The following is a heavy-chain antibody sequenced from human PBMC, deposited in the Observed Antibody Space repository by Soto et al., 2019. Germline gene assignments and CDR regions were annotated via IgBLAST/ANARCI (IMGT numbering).Heavy chain of an antibody. CDR2: MNPNSGNT. D-gene: IGHD4-4*01. J-gene: IGHJ6*03. Sequence: ASVKVSCKASGYTFTSYDINWVRQATGQGLEWMGWMNPNSGNTGYAQKFQGRVTMTGNTPISTAYMELSSLRSEDTAVYYCARGTTVTTMGYYYYYMDVWGKGTTVTVSS. V-gene: IGHV1-8*01. CDR1: GYTFTSYD. CDR3: ARGTTVTTMGYYYYYMDV.